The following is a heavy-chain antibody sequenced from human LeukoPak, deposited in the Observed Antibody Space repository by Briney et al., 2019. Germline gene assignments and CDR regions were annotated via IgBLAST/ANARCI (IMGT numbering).Heavy chain of an antibody. CDR2: ISYDGSNK. CDR3: AKDASSGWYGQSDY. D-gene: IGHD6-19*01. V-gene: IGHV3-30*04. CDR1: GFTLSSYA. Sequence: PGGSLRLSCAASGFTLSSYAMHWVRQAPGKGLEWVAVISYDGSNKYYADSVKGRFTISRDNSKNTLYLQMNSLRAEDTAVYYCAKDASSGWYGQSDYWGQGTLVTVSS. J-gene: IGHJ4*02.